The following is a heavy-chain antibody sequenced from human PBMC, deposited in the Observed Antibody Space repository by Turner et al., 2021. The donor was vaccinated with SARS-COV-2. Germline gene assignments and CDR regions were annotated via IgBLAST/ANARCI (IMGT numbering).Heavy chain of an antibody. CDR3: ARDHLDPSTVTTWRGFDP. D-gene: IGHD4-17*01. V-gene: IGHV4-31*03. CDR1: GGSISSGGYY. Sequence: QVQLQESGPGLVKPSQTLSLTCTVSGGSISSGGYYWSWIRQHPGKGLEWIGYIYYSGSTYYNPSIKSRVTISVDTSKNQFSLKLSYVTAADTAVYYCARDHLDPSTVTTWRGFDPWGQGTLVTVSS. CDR2: IYYSGST. J-gene: IGHJ5*02.